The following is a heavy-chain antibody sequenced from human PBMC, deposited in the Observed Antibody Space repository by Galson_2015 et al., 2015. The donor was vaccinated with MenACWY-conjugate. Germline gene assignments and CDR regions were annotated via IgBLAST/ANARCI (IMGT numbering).Heavy chain of an antibody. J-gene: IGHJ6*02. Sequence: CAISGDSVSSDSAAWNWIRQSPSRGLEWLGRTYFTSKWYNDYAVSVKSRITINPDTAKNQLSLHLKSVTPVDTAIYYCAREERGSYYYYGLDVWGQGTTVTVSS. CDR3: AREERGSYYYYGLDV. V-gene: IGHV6-1*01. CDR1: GDSVSSDSAA. CDR2: TYFTSKWYN. D-gene: IGHD2-15*01.